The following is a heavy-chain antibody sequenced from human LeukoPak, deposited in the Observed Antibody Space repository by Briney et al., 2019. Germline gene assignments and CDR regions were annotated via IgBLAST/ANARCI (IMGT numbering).Heavy chain of an antibody. CDR2: IKEDGIDK. V-gene: IGHV3-7*05. Sequence: GGSLRLSCAASGFTFSSDSMSWVRQPPGKGLEWVATIKEDGIDKYYVDSVKGRFTISRDNAKNSLYLQMNSLRAEDTALYYCARDIGYYYGSGSSLSGYWGQGTLVTVSS. CDR1: GFTFSSDS. J-gene: IGHJ4*02. D-gene: IGHD3-10*01. CDR3: ARDIGYYYGSGSSLSGY.